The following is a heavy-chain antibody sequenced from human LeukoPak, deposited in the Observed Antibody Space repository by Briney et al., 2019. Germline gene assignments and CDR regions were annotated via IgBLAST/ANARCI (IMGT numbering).Heavy chain of an antibody. D-gene: IGHD2-15*01. CDR1: GFTFSSYA. CDR3: AKDRREYCSGGSCYSGFDY. Sequence: GGSLRLSCAASGFTFSSYAMSWVRQAPGKGLEWVSAIRGSGGSTYYADSVKGRFTISRDNSKNTLYLQMNSLRAEDTAVYYCAKDRREYCSGGSCYSGFDYWGQGTLVTVSS. CDR2: IRGSGGST. J-gene: IGHJ4*02. V-gene: IGHV3-23*01.